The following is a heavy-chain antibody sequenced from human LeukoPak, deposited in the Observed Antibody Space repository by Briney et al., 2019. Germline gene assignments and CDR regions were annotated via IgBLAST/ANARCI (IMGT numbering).Heavy chain of an antibody. CDR1: GFTFSSYG. CDR3: AKDAFDI. CDR2: ISYDGSNK. J-gene: IGHJ3*02. V-gene: IGHV3-30*18. Sequence: PGGSLRLSCAASGFTFSSYGMHWVRKAPGKGLEWVAVISYDGSNKYDADSVKGRFTISRDNSKNTLYLQMNSLRAEDTAVYYCAKDAFDIWGQGTMVTVSS.